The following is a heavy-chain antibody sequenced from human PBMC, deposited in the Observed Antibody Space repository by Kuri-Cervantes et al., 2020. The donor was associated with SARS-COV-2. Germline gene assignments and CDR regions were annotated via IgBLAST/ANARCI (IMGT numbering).Heavy chain of an antibody. J-gene: IGHJ4*02. CDR2: IKQDGSEK. CDR3: ARDPRYSSSWLDY. CDR1: GLTFSSYW. V-gene: IGHV3-7*01. D-gene: IGHD6-6*01. Sequence: GGSLRLSCAASGLTFSSYWMSWVRQAPGKGLEWVANIKQDGSEKYYVDSVKGRFTISRDNAKNSLYLQMNSLRAEDTAVYYCARDPRYSSSWLDYWGQGTLVTVSS.